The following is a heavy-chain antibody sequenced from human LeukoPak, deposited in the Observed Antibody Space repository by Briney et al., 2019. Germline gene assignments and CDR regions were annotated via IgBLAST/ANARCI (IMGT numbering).Heavy chain of an antibody. V-gene: IGHV3-74*01. D-gene: IGHD2-2*01. CDR2: INRDGSIT. CDR3: AREGCSSTSCYRYYYMDV. J-gene: IGHJ6*03. Sequence: PGGSLRLSCAASGFTFSSYWMHWVRQAPGKGLVWVSRINRDGSITTYADSVKGRFTISRDNAKNSLYLQMNSLRAEDAAVYYCAREGCSSTSCYRYYYMDVWGKGTTVTISS. CDR1: GFTFSSYW.